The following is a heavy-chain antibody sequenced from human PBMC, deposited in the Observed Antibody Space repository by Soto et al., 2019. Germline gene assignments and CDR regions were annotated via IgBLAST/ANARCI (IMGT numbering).Heavy chain of an antibody. J-gene: IGHJ6*03. Sequence: QLLESGGDLVQPGGSLRLSCAASGFTFSSYGMSWVRRAPGKGLESVSSASGSGGDKYYADSVKGRFTISRDNSKNTLYLQMNSLTAADTAVYYCARGRFTNPGGYMDVWGRGTTVAVSS. D-gene: IGHD1-1*01. CDR3: ARGRFTNPGGYMDV. CDR2: ASGSGGDK. V-gene: IGHV3-23*01. CDR1: GFTFSSYG.